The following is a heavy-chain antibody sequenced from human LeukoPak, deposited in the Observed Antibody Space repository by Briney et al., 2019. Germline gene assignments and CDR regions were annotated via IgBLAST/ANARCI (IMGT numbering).Heavy chain of an antibody. V-gene: IGHV7-4-1*02. J-gene: IGHJ4*02. CDR2: INTNTGNP. CDR1: GYTFTSYA. Sequence: ASVKVSCKASGYTFTSYAMNWVRQAPGQGLEWMGWINTNTGNPTYAQGFTGRFVFSLDTSVSTAYLQISSLKAEDTAVCYCARTYYGSGSYHLDYWGQGTLVTVSS. D-gene: IGHD3-10*01. CDR3: ARTYYGSGSYHLDY.